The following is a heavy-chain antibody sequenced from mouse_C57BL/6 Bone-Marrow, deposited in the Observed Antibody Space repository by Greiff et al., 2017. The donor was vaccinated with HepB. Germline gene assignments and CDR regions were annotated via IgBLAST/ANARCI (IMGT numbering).Heavy chain of an antibody. CDR3: ARHKEYYGSSYGY. Sequence: EVQGVESGGGLVQPGESLKLSCESNEYDFPSHDMPWVRKTPEKRLELVAAINSDGGSTYYPDTLERRFIISRDNTKKTRYLQMSSLRSEDTALYYCARHKEYYGSSYGYWGQGTTLTVAS. V-gene: IGHV5-2*01. J-gene: IGHJ2*01. D-gene: IGHD1-1*01. CDR2: INSDGGST. CDR1: EYDFPSHD.